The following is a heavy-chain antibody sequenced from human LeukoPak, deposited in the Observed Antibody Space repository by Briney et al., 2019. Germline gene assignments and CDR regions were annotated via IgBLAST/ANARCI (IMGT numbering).Heavy chain of an antibody. D-gene: IGHD1-20*01. Sequence: ASVKVSCKASVYTFTSYGISWVRQAPGQGLEWMGWISAYNGNTNYAQKLQDRVTMTTDTSTSTAYMELRSLRSDDTAVYYCARVPHNWDPQYYFDYWGQGTLVTVSS. CDR2: ISAYNGNT. V-gene: IGHV1-18*01. CDR3: ARVPHNWDPQYYFDY. CDR1: VYTFTSYG. J-gene: IGHJ4*02.